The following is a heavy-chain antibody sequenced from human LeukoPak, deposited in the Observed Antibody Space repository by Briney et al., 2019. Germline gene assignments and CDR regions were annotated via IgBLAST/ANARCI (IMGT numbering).Heavy chain of an antibody. J-gene: IGHJ4*02. CDR2: INHSGST. CDR1: GGACSGYY. CDR3: ARVTGYSSSWQTIDY. Sequence: SESRSLSGAVYGGACSGYYWSWIRQPPGKGLDWIGEINHSGSTNYNPSLKSRVTISVDTSKNQFSLKLSSVTAADTAVYYCARVTGYSSSWQTIDYWGQGTLVTVSS. V-gene: IGHV4-34*01. D-gene: IGHD6-13*01.